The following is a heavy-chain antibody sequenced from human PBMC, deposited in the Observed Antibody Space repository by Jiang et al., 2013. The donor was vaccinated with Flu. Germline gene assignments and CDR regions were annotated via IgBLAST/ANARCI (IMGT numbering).Heavy chain of an antibody. J-gene: IGHJ4*02. Sequence: SGAEVKKPGASVKVSCKTSGYTFISYGITWVRQAPGQGLEWMGWISAYNGDRKFAQKVQGRVTLTTDTSTSTAYMELRSLTSDDTAVYYCAKDVNLAVADSRPENWGQGTPVTVSS. V-gene: IGHV1-18*01. CDR3: AKDVNLAVADSRPEN. CDR1: GYTFISYG. D-gene: IGHD6-19*01. CDR2: ISAYNGDR.